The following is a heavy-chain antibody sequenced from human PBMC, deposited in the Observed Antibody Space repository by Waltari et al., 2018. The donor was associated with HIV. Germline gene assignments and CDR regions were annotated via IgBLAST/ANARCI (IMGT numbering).Heavy chain of an antibody. J-gene: IGHJ4*02. D-gene: IGHD5-12*01. CDR3: ARVGYGYTTLGHFDH. V-gene: IGHV3-48*01. CDR1: GVPLTRNR. CDR2: ISSSSITM. Sequence: EVQLVEAGGGWVQPGGYLRLSCAASGVPLTRNRLNWVLPAPGKGLEWFSYISSSSITMYYADSVKGRFTISRDNAKNSLYLQMNSLRAEDTGVYYCARVGYGYTTLGHFDHWGQGTLVTVSS.